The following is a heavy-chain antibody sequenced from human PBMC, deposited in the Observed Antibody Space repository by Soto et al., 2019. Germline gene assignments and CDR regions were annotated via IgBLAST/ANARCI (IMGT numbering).Heavy chain of an antibody. Sequence: TSETLSLTCTVSGGSISSYYWGWIRQPPGKGLEWIGYIYYSGSTNYNPSLKSRVTISVDTSKNQFSLKLSSVTAADTAVYYCARGSITGTTYHGFDTWGQGTLVTVSS. V-gene: IGHV4-59*01. J-gene: IGHJ5*02. D-gene: IGHD1-20*01. CDR2: IYYSGST. CDR3: ARGSITGTTYHGFDT. CDR1: GGSISSYY.